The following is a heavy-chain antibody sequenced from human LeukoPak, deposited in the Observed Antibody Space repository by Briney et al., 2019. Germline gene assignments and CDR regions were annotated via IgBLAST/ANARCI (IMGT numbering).Heavy chain of an antibody. D-gene: IGHD3-9*01. CDR2: IYPGDSDT. CDR1: GYSFTSYW. V-gene: IGHV5-51*01. CDR3: ARLIVGRYFDWLLYGPGYYYYYYMDV. J-gene: IGHJ6*03. Sequence: GESLKISCKGSGYSFTSYWIGWVRQMPGKGLEWMGIIYPGDSDTRYSPSFQGQVTISADKSISTAYLQWSSLKASDTAMYYCARLIVGRYFDWLLYGPGYYYYYYMDVWGKGTTVTVSS.